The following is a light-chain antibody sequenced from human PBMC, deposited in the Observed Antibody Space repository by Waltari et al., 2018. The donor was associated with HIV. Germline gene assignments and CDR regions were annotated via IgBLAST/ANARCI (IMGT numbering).Light chain of an antibody. V-gene: IGLV1-47*01. CDR1: SSNLGRNY. CDR2: RNN. Sequence: QSVLTQPPSASGTPGQRVTIPCSGSSSNLGRNYVYWYQQLPGTAPKLLIYRNNQRPSGVPDRFSGSKSGTSASLAISGLRSEDEADYYCAAWNDSLSGYVFGTGTKVTV. J-gene: IGLJ1*01. CDR3: AAWNDSLSGYV.